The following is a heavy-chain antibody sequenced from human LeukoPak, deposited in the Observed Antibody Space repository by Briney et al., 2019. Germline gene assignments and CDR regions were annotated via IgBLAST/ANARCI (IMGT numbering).Heavy chain of an antibody. CDR2: IYSGGST. D-gene: IGHD4-11*01. CDR1: GFTVSSNY. V-gene: IGHV3-66*02. Sequence: GGSLRLSCAASGFTVSSNYMSWVRQAPGKGLEWVSVIYSGGSTYYADSVKGRFTISRDNSKNTLYLQMNSLRAEGTAVYYCARVLTSTSTVLDYWGQGTLVTVSS. CDR3: ARVLTSTSTVLDY. J-gene: IGHJ4*02.